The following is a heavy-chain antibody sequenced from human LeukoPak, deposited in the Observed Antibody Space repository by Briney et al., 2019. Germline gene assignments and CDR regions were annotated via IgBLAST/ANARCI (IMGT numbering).Heavy chain of an antibody. CDR1: GGSISSGSYY. Sequence: PSETLSLTCTVSGGSISSGSYYWSWIRQPAGKGLEWIGRIYTSGTTNYNPSLKTRVTISVDTSKNQFSLKLSSVTAADTAVYYCARELTGDDAFDIWGQGTMVTVYS. V-gene: IGHV4-61*02. CDR3: ARELTGDDAFDI. D-gene: IGHD1-20*01. J-gene: IGHJ3*02. CDR2: IYTSGTT.